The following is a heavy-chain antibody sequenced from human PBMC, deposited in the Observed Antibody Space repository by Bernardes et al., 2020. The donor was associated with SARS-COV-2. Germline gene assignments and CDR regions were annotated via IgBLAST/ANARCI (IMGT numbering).Heavy chain of an antibody. D-gene: IGHD3-3*01. V-gene: IGHV1-18*01. J-gene: IGHJ6*02. CDR2: ISAYNGNT. Sequence: ASVKVSCKASGYTFTSYGISWVRQAPGQGLEWMGWISAYNGNTNYAQKLQGRVTMTTDTSTSTAYMELRSLRSDDTAVYYCARGVFGVVIHALHMDVWGQGTTVTVSS. CDR1: GYTFTSYG. CDR3: ARGVFGVVIHALHMDV.